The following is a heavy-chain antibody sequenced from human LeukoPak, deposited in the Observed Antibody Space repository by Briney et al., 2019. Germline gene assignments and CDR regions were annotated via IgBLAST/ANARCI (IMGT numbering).Heavy chain of an antibody. V-gene: IGHV4-59*08. D-gene: IGHD3-10*01. CDR3: ARSTSITMVRGVITYYFDY. CDR1: GGSISSYY. CDR2: IYYSGST. Sequence: ASETLSLTCTVSGGSISSYYWSWIRQPPGKGLGWIGYIYYSGSTNYNPSLKSRVTISVDTSKNQFSLKLSSVTAADTAVYYCARSTSITMVRGVITYYFDYWGQGTLVTVSS. J-gene: IGHJ4*02.